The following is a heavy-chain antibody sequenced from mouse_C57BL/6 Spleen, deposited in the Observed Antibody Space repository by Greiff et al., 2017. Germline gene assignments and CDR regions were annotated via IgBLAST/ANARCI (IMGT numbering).Heavy chain of an antibody. V-gene: IGHV1-15*01. CDR2: IDPETGGT. J-gene: IGHJ3*01. CDR1: GYTFTDYE. CDR3: TRPMGFAY. Sequence: QGQLQQSGAELVRPGASVTLSCKASGYTFTDYEMHWVKQTPVHGLEWIGAIDPETGGTAYNQKFKGKAILTADKSSSTAYMELRSLTSEDSAVYYCTRPMGFAYWGQGTLVTVSA.